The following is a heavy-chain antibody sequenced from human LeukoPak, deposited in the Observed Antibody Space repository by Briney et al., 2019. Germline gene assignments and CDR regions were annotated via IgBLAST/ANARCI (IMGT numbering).Heavy chain of an antibody. CDR1: IDSFTNYY. CDR2: IYYSGNT. D-gene: IGHD4-23*01. V-gene: IGHV4-59*01. Sequence: SETLSLTRTVSIDSFTNYYWYCIRQPPGKGLEWLGYIYYSGNTSYNPSLKGRVTISVDTSKNQFSLKLNSVTAADTAVYYCARLSGNSHFDYWGQGTLVTVSS. J-gene: IGHJ4*02. CDR3: ARLSGNSHFDY.